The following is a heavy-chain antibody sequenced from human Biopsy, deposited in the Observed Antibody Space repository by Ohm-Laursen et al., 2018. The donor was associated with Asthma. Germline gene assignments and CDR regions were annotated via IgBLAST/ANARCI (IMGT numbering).Heavy chain of an antibody. CDR3: ARKAGSCISRTCYSLDF. Sequence: SVKVSCKSLGGSFNTYVIGWARQAPGQGLERLGGINSVFGTINYPQKFQERVTIPADDSTSTVYMELSSLRSEDTAVYYCARKAGSCISRTCYSLDFWGQGTLVTVSS. J-gene: IGHJ4*02. D-gene: IGHD2-2*01. CDR1: GGSFNTYV. V-gene: IGHV1-69*13. CDR2: INSVFGTI.